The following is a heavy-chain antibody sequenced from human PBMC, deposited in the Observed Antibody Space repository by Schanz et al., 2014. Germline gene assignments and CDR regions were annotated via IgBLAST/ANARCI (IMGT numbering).Heavy chain of an antibody. CDR3: VRVSFADPRLYRGMDRDIDY. J-gene: IGHJ4*02. D-gene: IGHD5-18*01. CDR2: ISGSGGST. Sequence: VRLVESGGGVVQPGRSLRLSCAASGFTFSSYAMSWVRQAPGKGLEWVSAISGSGGSTYYADSVKGRFTISRDNSKNTLYLQMNSLRAEDTAVYYCVRVSFADPRLYRGMDRDIDYWGQGTLVTVSS. V-gene: IGHV3-23*04. CDR1: GFTFSSYA.